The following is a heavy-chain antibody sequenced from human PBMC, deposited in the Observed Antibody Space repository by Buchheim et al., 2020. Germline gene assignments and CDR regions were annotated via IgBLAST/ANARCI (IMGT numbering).Heavy chain of an antibody. CDR1: GYTFTGYY. Sequence: QVQLVQSGAEVKKPGASVKVSCKASGYTFTGYYMHWVRQAPGQGLEWMGWINPNSGGTNYAQKFQGWVTMTRDTSISTAYMELGRLRSDDTAVYYCAREQLDVDLGYTYYYDSSGYGYWGQGTL. CDR3: AREQLDVDLGYTYYYDSSGYGY. V-gene: IGHV1-2*04. J-gene: IGHJ4*02. D-gene: IGHD3-22*01. CDR2: INPNSGGT.